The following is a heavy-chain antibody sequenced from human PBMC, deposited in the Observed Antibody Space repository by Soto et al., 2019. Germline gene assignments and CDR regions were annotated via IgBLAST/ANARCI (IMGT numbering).Heavy chain of an antibody. CDR1: GGTFSSSA. D-gene: IGHD6-19*01. J-gene: IGHJ6*04. V-gene: IGHV1-69*01. CDR3: ARVIAVAADYYYYCMDV. CDR2: IIPIFGTA. Sequence: QVQLVQSGAEVKRPGSSVKVSCKASGGTFSSSAISWVRHAPGQGLEWMGGIIPIFGTANYAQKFQGRVTITADETKSTADMDLSSLRSEDTDVYYCARVIAVAADYYYYCMDVWGSGTTVTVSS.